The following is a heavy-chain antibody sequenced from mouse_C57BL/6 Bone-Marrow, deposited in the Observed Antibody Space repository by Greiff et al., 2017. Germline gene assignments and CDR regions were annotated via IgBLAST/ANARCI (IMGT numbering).Heavy chain of an antibody. CDR2: IDPTSGGT. V-gene: IGHV1-72*01. CDR3: ERSYYYGSNYYYAMDY. J-gene: IGHJ4*01. D-gene: IGHD1-1*01. Sequence: QVQLQQPGAELVKPGASVKLSCKASGYTFTSYWMHWVKQRPGRGLEWIGRIDPTSGGTNYNEKFKSKATLTVDKPSSTAYMQLSSLTSEDSAVYDCERSYYYGSNYYYAMDYWGQGTSVTVSS. CDR1: GYTFTSYW.